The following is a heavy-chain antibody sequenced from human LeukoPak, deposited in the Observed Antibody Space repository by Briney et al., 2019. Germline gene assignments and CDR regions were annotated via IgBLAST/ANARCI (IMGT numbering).Heavy chain of an antibody. D-gene: IGHD6-13*01. J-gene: IGHJ4*02. CDR1: GFTLSSYA. Sequence: QSGGSLRLSCAASGFTLSSYAMSWVRQAPGKGLEWVSATSGSGVSTYYADSVKGRFTISRDNSKNTLYLQMNSLRAEDTAVYYCGEQLVPKIRGQGTLVTVSS. CDR3: GEQLVPKI. CDR2: TSGSGVST. V-gene: IGHV3-23*01.